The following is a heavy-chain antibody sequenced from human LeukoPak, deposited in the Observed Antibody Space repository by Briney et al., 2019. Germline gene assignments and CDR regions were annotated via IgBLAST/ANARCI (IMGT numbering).Heavy chain of an antibody. CDR2: IYPGDSDT. CDR3: ARLGGEWEAFYYYGMDV. D-gene: IGHD1-26*01. J-gene: IGHJ6*02. V-gene: IGHV5-51*01. CDR1: GDSFTSYW. Sequence: GGSLKISCKGSGDSFTSYWIGWVRQMPGKGLEWMGIIYPGDSDTRYSPSFQGQVTISADKSISTAYLQWSSLKASDTAMYYCARLGGEWEAFYYYGMDVWGQGTTVTVSS.